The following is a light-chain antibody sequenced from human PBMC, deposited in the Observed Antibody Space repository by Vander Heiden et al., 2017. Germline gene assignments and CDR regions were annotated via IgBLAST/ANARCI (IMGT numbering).Light chain of an antibody. CDR1: QSIRND. Sequence: AIQMTQSPSSLSASVGDRVIITCRASQSIRNDLAWYQQRPGKAPNLLIYGASNMQPGVPARFSGSGSGTHFTLTISPLQPEDSAIYYCLQDYSYPRTFGQGTKVAIK. CDR3: LQDYSYPRT. CDR2: GAS. J-gene: IGKJ1*01. V-gene: IGKV1-6*01.